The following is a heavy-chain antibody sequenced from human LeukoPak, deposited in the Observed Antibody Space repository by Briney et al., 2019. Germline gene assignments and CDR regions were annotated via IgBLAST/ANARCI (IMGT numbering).Heavy chain of an antibody. Sequence: SETLSLTCTVSGGSISSGSYYWSWIRQPAGKGLEWIGRIYTSGSTNYNPSLKSRVTVSVDTSKNQFSLKLSSVTAADTAVYYCAREDTMVRGVIMGAHWGQGTLVTVSS. D-gene: IGHD3-10*01. J-gene: IGHJ4*02. CDR3: AREDTMVRGVIMGAH. CDR2: IYTSGST. V-gene: IGHV4-61*02. CDR1: GGSISSGSYY.